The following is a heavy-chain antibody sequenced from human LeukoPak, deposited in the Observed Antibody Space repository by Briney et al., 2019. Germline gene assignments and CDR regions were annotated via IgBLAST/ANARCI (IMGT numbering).Heavy chain of an antibody. CDR3: ARGSPLSIFGVVISYFDY. J-gene: IGHJ4*02. Sequence: SETLSLTCAVYGGSFSGYYWSWIRQPPGKELEWIGEINQSGSTNYNPSLKSRVTISVDTSKNQFSLKLSSVTAADTAVYYCARGSPLSIFGVVISYFDYWGQGTLVTVSS. CDR1: GGSFSGYY. D-gene: IGHD3-3*01. CDR2: INQSGST. V-gene: IGHV4-34*01.